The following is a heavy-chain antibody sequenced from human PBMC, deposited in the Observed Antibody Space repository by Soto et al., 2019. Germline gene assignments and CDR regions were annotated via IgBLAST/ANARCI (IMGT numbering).Heavy chain of an antibody. Sequence: SETLSLTCTVSGGSIRSYYWSWIRQPPGKGLEWIGYVYYSGSTNYNPSLKSRVTISVDTSKNQFSLKLSSVTAADTAVYYCARGAHLYSSAGISNTFDYWGQGTLVTVSS. CDR1: GGSIRSYY. V-gene: IGHV4-59*01. D-gene: IGHD6-25*01. CDR2: VYYSGST. J-gene: IGHJ4*02. CDR3: ARGAHLYSSAGISNTFDY.